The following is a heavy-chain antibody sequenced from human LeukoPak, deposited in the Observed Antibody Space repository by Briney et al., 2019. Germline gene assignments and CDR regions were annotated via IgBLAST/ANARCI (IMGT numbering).Heavy chain of an antibody. CDR1: GYSISSGYY. CDR2: IYHTGNT. CDR3: ARLPYDWNYWFDP. V-gene: IGHV4-38-2*01. D-gene: IGHD1-7*01. J-gene: IGHJ5*02. Sequence: SETLSLTCAVSGYSISSGYYWGWIRQPPGKGLERIGSIYHTGNTYYNPSLKSPVAMSVDTSKNQFSLKLSSVTAADTAVYYCARLPYDWNYWFDPWGQGTLVTVSS.